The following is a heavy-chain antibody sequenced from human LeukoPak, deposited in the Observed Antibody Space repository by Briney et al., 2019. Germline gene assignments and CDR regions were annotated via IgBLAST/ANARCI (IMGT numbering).Heavy chain of an antibody. CDR1: GYTFTGYY. CDR3: ARDCCTDYYDSSGYPGDAFDI. Sequence: ASVKVSCKASGYTFTGYYMHWVRQAPGQGLEWMGWINPNSDGTNYAQKFQGRVTMTRDTSISTAYMELSRLRSDDTAVYYCARDCCTDYYDSSGYPGDAFDIWGQGTMVTVSS. CDR2: INPNSDGT. D-gene: IGHD3-22*01. V-gene: IGHV1-2*02. J-gene: IGHJ3*02.